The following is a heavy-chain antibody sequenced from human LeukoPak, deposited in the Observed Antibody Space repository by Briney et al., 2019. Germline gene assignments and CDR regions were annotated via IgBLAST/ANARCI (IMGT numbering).Heavy chain of an antibody. V-gene: IGHV3-33*01. CDR2: IWEGGSEK. Sequence: PGGSLRLSCKTSGFTFSSYGMHWVRQAPGEGLEWVAVIWEGGSEKYYADSVKGRFTISRDNSKNTLYLQMNSLRAEDTAVYYCATGSKGSGSFYINDYWGQGTLVTVSS. D-gene: IGHD3-10*01. J-gene: IGHJ4*02. CDR3: ATGSKGSGSFYINDY. CDR1: GFTFSSYG.